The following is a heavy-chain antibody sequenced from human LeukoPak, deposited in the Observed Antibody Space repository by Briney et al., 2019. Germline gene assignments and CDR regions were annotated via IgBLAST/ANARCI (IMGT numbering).Heavy chain of an antibody. CDR1: GFTFSDYY. D-gene: IGHD3-16*02. CDR3: ARDTFGGVIVITDLAY. CDR2: ISSSGSTI. J-gene: IGHJ4*02. Sequence: GGSLRLSCAASGFTFSDYYMSWIRQAPGKGLEWVSYISSSGSTIYYADSVKGRFTISRDNAKNSLYLQMNSLRAEDTAVYYCARDTFGGVIVITDLAYWGQGTLVTVSS. V-gene: IGHV3-11*01.